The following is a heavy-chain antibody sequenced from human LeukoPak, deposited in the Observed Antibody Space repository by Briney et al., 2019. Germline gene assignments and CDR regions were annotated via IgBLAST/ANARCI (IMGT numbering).Heavy chain of an antibody. CDR1: GFSFSNYG. CDR3: AREGIGATLDY. CDR2: IWYDGVNK. Sequence: GGSLRLSCAASGFSFSNYGMHWVRQAPGKGLEWVAVIWYDGVNKYYADSVQGRFTISRDMPKNTLYLQMNSLRAEDTAVYYCAREGIGATLDYWGQGTLVTVSS. V-gene: IGHV3-33*01. D-gene: IGHD5-12*01. J-gene: IGHJ4*02.